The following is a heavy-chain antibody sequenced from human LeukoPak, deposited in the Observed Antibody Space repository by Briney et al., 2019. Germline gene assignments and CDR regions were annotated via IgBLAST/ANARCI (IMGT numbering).Heavy chain of an antibody. CDR2: ITGSGGAV. CDR3: ARNGGGLDY. D-gene: IGHD3-16*01. V-gene: IGHV3-48*03. CDR1: EFTFSSYD. J-gene: IGHJ4*02. Sequence: GGSLRLSCAASEFTFSSYDIIWVRQAPGKGLEWVSRITGSGGAVKYTDSVKGRFTISRDNAKKSVYLQMNSLRVEDTAVYYCARNGGGLDYWGQGTLVTVSS.